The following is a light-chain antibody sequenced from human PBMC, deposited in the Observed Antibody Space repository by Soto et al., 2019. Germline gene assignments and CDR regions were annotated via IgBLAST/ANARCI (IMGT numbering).Light chain of an antibody. Sequence: QSVLTQPPSASGSPGQSVTISCTGTSSDVGGYNYVSWYQQHPGKATKLMIYEVSKRPSGVPDSFTGSKSGNTASLTVSGFQAEDEADYYCSSYAGSNNLRYVFGTGTKVTV. V-gene: IGLV2-8*01. CDR2: EVS. J-gene: IGLJ1*01. CDR3: SSYAGSNNLRYV. CDR1: SSDVGGYNY.